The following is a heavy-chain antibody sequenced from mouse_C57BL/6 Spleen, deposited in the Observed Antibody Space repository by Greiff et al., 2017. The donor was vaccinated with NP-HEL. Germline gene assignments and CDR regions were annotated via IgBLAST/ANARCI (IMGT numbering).Heavy chain of an antibody. CDR2: IWSDGST. CDR1: GFSLTSYG. Sequence: QVQLQQSGPGLVAPSQSLSITCTVSGFSLTSYGVHWVRQPPGKGLEWLVVIWSDGSTTYNSALKSRLSISKDNSKSQVFLKMNSLQTDDTAMYYCARRGDYDNYYAMDDWGQGTSVTVSS. D-gene: IGHD2-4*01. J-gene: IGHJ4*01. CDR3: ARRGDYDNYYAMDD. V-gene: IGHV2-6*03.